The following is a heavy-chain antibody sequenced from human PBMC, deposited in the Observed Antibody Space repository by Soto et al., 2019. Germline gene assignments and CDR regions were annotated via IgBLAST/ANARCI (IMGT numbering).Heavy chain of an antibody. V-gene: IGHV1-18*01. CDR2: ISAYNGNT. Sequence: ASVKVSCKASGYTFTSYGISWVRQAPGQGLEWMGWISAYNGNTNYAQKLQGRVTMTTDTSTSTAYMELRSLRSDDTAVYYCARRFLEWLSPTRDALDIWGQGTMVTVSS. CDR1: GYTFTSYG. J-gene: IGHJ3*02. D-gene: IGHD3-3*01. CDR3: ARRFLEWLSPTRDALDI.